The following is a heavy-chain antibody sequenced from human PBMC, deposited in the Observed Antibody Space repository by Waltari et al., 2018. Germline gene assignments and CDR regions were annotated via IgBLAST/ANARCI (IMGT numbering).Heavy chain of an antibody. D-gene: IGHD2-15*01. J-gene: IGHJ4*02. CDR2: IYSGGST. V-gene: IGHV3-53*01. CDR1: GFTVSSTY. Sequence: EVQLVESGGGLTQPGGSLRLSCAAPGFTVSSTYVSWVRQAPGKGLEWVSVIYSGGSTYYADAVKGRFTISRDNSKNTLYLQMNSLRAEDTAVYYCARMKGARGGSLGYWGQGTLVTVSS. CDR3: ARMKGARGGSLGY.